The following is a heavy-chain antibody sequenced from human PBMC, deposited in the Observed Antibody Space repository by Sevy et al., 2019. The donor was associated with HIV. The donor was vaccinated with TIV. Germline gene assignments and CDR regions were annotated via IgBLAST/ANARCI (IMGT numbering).Heavy chain of an antibody. CDR3: ERGLYNALD. V-gene: IGHV3-7*01. D-gene: IGHD3-16*01. Sequence: GGFLRLSCAASGFTFTTYWMTWVRQAPGKGLEWVANIKQDGSEKYYVDSVKGRFTISRDNAKNSVYLHMNSLRDEDTAVYYCERGLYNALDWGQGTLVTVSS. J-gene: IGHJ4*02. CDR2: IKQDGSEK. CDR1: GFTFTTYW.